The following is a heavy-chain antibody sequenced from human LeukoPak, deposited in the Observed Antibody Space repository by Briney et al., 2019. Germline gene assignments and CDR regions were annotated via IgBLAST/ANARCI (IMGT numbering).Heavy chain of an antibody. CDR2: INWNGGST. D-gene: IGHD2-15*01. Sequence: GGSLRLSCAASGFTFDDYGMSWVRQAPGKGLEWVSGINWNGGSTGYADSVKGRFTISRGNAKNSLYLQMNSLRAEDTALYYCARVGGGQKAFDIWGQGTMVTVSS. CDR3: ARVGGGQKAFDI. J-gene: IGHJ3*02. CDR1: GFTFDDYG. V-gene: IGHV3-20*04.